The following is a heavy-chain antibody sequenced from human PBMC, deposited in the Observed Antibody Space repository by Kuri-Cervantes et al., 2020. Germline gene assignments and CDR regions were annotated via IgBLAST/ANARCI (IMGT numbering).Heavy chain of an antibody. D-gene: IGHD5-18*01. V-gene: IGHV4-59*01. J-gene: IGHJ6*03. CDR2: IYYSGST. CDR3: ARDSHVNTPMVGYYYYMDV. CDR1: SDSISSYY. Sequence: SETLSLTCSVSSDSISSYYWNWIRKPPGKGLEWIGDIYYSGSTNYNPSLKSRVSISVDTSKNQFSLRLSSVTTADTAVYFCARDSHVNTPMVGYYYYMDVWGKGTTVTVSS.